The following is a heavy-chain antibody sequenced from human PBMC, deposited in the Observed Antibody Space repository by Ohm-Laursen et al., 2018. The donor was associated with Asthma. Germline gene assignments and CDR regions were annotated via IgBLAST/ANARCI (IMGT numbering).Heavy chain of an antibody. CDR2: INPSGGST. CDR3: ARDPGYCSGGSCWKGWYYYYYGMDV. Sequence: ASVKVSCKASGYTFTSYYMHWVRQAPGQGLEWMGIINPSGGSTSYAQTFQGRVTMTRDTSTSTVYMELSSLRSEDTAVYYCARDPGYCSGGSCWKGWYYYYYGMDVWGQGTTVTVSS. D-gene: IGHD2-15*01. V-gene: IGHV1-46*01. J-gene: IGHJ6*02. CDR1: GYTFTSYY.